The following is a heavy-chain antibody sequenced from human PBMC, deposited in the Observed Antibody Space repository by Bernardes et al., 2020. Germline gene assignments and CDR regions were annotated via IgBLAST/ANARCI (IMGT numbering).Heavy chain of an antibody. CDR3: ARYIVMVRGASPNFDH. Sequence: SETLSLTCNVSGGSVRSGSYYWSWLRQPPGKGLEWIGHIYDSASTNYNPSLKSRVTISVDTSKNQVSLKLSSVTAADTAVYYCARYIVMVRGASPNFDHWGQGTLVTVSS. CDR2: IYDSAST. CDR1: GGSVRSGSYY. J-gene: IGHJ4*02. V-gene: IGHV4-61*01. D-gene: IGHD3-10*01.